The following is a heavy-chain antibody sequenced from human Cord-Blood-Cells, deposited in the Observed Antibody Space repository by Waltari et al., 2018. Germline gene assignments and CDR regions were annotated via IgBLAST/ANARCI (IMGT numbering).Heavy chain of an antibody. CDR2: INHSGST. D-gene: IGHD3-3*01. V-gene: IGHV4-34*01. J-gene: IGHJ4*02. Sequence: QVQLQQWGAGLLKPSETLSLTCAVYGGSFSGYYGSWIRQPPGKGLGWIGEINHSGSTNYNPSLKSRVTISVDTSKNQFSLKLSSVTAADTAVYYCARVSWSGYYTDYWAREPWSPSPQ. CDR1: GGSFSGYY. CDR3: ARVSWSGYYTDY.